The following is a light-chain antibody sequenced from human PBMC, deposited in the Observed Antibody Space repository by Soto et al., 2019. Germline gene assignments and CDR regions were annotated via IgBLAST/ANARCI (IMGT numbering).Light chain of an antibody. V-gene: IGKV3-11*01. J-gene: IGKJ4*01. CDR1: ESVSRY. Sequence: EIVLTQSPATLFLSPGNRATLSCRASESVSRYLAWYQQKPGQAPRLLIYDASNRATGIPARFSGSVSGTDCTLTITSLEPEDFAVYYCQQRSNWPSTFGGGTKVEIK. CDR3: QQRSNWPST. CDR2: DAS.